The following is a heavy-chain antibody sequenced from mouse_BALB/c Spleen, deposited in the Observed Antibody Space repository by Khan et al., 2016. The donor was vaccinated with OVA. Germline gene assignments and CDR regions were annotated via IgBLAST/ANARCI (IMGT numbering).Heavy chain of an antibody. V-gene: IGHV5-6*01. CDR3: ARQYSNSFFEY. J-gene: IGHJ2*01. Sequence: DVHLVESGGDLVKPGGSLKLSCAASGFTFSSFGMSWIRQTPDKRLEWVATISSGGSYTYYPDSVKGRFTISRDNAKNTLYLQMSSLKSEDTAMYYCARQYSNSFFEYWGQGTTLTVSS. D-gene: IGHD2-5*01. CDR2: ISSGGSYT. CDR1: GFTFSSFG.